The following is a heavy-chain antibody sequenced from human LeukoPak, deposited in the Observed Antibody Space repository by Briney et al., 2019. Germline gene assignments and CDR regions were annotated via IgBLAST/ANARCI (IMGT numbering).Heavy chain of an antibody. V-gene: IGHV3-48*03. CDR3: AREKRDIVVVVAATGWFDP. D-gene: IGHD2-15*01. CDR2: ISSSGSTI. J-gene: IGHJ5*02. Sequence: GGSLRLTCAASGFTFRTYDMNWVRQAPGKGLEWVSYISSSGSTIYYADSVKGRFTISRDNAKNSLYLQMNSLRAEDTAVYYCAREKRDIVVVVAATGWFDPWGQGTLVTVSS. CDR1: GFTFRTYD.